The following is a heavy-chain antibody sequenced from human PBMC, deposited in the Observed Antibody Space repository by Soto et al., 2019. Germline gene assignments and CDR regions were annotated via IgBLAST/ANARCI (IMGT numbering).Heavy chain of an antibody. Sequence: SETLSLTCAVSSGSISSSNWWSWVRQPPGKGLEWIGEIYHSGSTNYNPSLKSRVTISVDKSKNQFSLKLSSVTAADTAVYYCARTNIAVAGIFDDWGQGTLVTAPQ. D-gene: IGHD6-19*01. CDR1: SGSISSSNW. J-gene: IGHJ4*02. V-gene: IGHV4-4*02. CDR3: ARTNIAVAGIFDD. CDR2: IYHSGST.